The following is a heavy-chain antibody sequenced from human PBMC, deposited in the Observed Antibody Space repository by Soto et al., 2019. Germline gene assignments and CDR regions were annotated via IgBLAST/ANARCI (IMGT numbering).Heavy chain of an antibody. CDR2: ITATDGRR. Sequence: EGQLLESGGGLVRPGGSLTLSCAGSGFTFSRYAMTWVRQAPGKGLEWVSSITATDGRRNYADSVKGRFTITTDTHNHEVDPETRSLRAEATALSYCATESMYVVVVGSTRGNYSGMDVWGQGKGVIVSS. CDR3: ATESMYVVVVGSTRGNYSGMDV. J-gene: IGHJ6*02. D-gene: IGHD2-21*01. CDR1: GFTFSRYA. V-gene: IGHV3-23*01.